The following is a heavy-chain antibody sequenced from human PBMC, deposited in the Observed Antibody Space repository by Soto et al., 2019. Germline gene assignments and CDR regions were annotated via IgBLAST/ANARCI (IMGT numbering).Heavy chain of an antibody. CDR2: IYYSGST. CDR1: GGSISSGGYY. CDR3: ARSVLSEVVVINWFDP. Sequence: SETLSLTCTVSGGSISSGGYYWSWIRQHPGKGLEWIGYIYYSGSTYYNPSLKSRVTISVDTSKNQFSLKLSSVTAADTAVYYCARSVLSEVVVINWFDPWGQGTLVTVSS. D-gene: IGHD3-22*01. V-gene: IGHV4-31*03. J-gene: IGHJ5*02.